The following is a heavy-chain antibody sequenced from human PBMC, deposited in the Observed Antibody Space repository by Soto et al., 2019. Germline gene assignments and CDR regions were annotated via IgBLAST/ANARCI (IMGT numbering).Heavy chain of an antibody. CDR1: GFTFSSYG. D-gene: IGHD1-26*01. V-gene: IGHV3-33*01. CDR2: IWYDGSNK. J-gene: IGHJ6*02. CDR3: ARGGVGAAFIYYYYGMDV. Sequence: GGSLRLSCAASGFTFSSYGMHWVRQAPGKGLEWVAVIWYDGSNKYYADSVKGRFTISRDNSKNTLYLQMNSLRAEDTAVYYCARGGVGAAFIYYYYGMDVWGQGTTVTVSS.